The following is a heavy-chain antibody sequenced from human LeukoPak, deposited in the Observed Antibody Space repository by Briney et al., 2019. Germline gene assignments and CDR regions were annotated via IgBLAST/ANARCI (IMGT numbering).Heavy chain of an antibody. V-gene: IGHV3-9*01. Sequence: GGSLRLSCAASGFTFDDYAMHWVRQAPGKGLEWVSGISWNSGSIGYADSVKGRFTISRDNAKNTLYLQMNSLRAEDTAVYYCATALYGSGSYYKAYMDVWGKGTTVTISS. CDR3: ATALYGSGSYYKAYMDV. CDR1: GFTFDDYA. D-gene: IGHD3-10*01. CDR2: ISWNSGSI. J-gene: IGHJ6*03.